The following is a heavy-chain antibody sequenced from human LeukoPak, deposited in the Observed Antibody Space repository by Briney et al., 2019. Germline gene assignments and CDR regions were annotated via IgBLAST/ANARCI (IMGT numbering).Heavy chain of an antibody. J-gene: IGHJ5*02. V-gene: IGHV3-23*01. CDR3: GKDGGQYSSGPEFDP. CDR2: ISGGGERT. D-gene: IGHD6-19*01. CDR1: GIVFSNTA. Sequence: GGSPRLSCAASGIVFSNTAMNWARQSPGRGLEWVSAISGGGERTFYADSVKGRFTISRDNSKNMVYLQMNSLRADDTAIYYCGKDGGQYSSGPEFDPRGQGALATVSS.